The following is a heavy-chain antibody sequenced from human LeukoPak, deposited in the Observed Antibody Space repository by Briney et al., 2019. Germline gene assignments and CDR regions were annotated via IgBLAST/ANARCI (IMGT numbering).Heavy chain of an antibody. CDR3: ARERIHSGWGSTYPYYDY. CDR1: EFTFSSYW. V-gene: IGHV3-7*01. CDR2: IKPDGSEK. J-gene: IGHJ4*02. D-gene: IGHD3-16*01. Sequence: GGSLRLSCAASEFTFSSYWMSWVRQSPGKGLEWVANIKPDGSEKYFMDSVKGRFTISRDNAKNALYLEMNSLRAEDTAEYFCARERIHSGWGSTYPYYDYWGQGTLVTVSS.